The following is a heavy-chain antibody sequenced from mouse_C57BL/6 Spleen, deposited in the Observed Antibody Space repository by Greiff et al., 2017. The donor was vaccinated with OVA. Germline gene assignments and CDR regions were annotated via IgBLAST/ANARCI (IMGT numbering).Heavy chain of an antibody. Sequence: EVMLVESGGGLVKPGGSLKLSCAASGFTFSDYGMHWVRQAPEKGLEWVAYISSGSSTIYYADTVKGRFTISRDNAKNTLFLQMTSLRSEDTAIYYCARPRDYAQAMDDWGQGTSVTVSS. CDR1: GFTFSDYG. V-gene: IGHV5-17*01. CDR2: ISSGSSTI. J-gene: IGHJ4*01. CDR3: ARPRDYAQAMDD. D-gene: IGHD1-1*01.